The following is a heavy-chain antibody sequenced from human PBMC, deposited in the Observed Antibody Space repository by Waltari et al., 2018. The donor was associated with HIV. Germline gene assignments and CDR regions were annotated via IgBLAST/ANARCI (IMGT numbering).Heavy chain of an antibody. D-gene: IGHD3-16*01. CDR2: IYSGGST. J-gene: IGHJ6*02. Sequence: EGQLVESGGVLIQPGGYMRFSCADYGFTASSKYMSWVRQGPGKGLECVSVIYSGGSTYYADSVKGRFTISRDNSKNTLYLQMNSLRAEDTAVYYCARDRIQMMDGMDVWGQGTTVTVSS. V-gene: IGHV3-53*01. CDR1: GFTASSKY. CDR3: ARDRIQMMDGMDV.